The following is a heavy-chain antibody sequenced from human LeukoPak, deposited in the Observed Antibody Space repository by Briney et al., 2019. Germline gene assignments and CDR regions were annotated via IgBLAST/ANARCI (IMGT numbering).Heavy chain of an antibody. J-gene: IGHJ4*02. Sequence: GGSLRLPCAASGFTFRSYAMSWVRQAPGKGLEWVSAISGSGGSTYYADSVKGRYTISRDNSKNTLYLQMNSLRAEDTAVYYCAKDRGSSTGLYFDYWGQGTLVTVSS. CDR1: GFTFRSYA. CDR2: ISGSGGST. D-gene: IGHD6-6*01. CDR3: AKDRGSSTGLYFDY. V-gene: IGHV3-23*01.